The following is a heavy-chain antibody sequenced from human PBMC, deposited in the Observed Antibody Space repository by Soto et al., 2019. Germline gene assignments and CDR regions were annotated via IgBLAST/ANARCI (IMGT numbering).Heavy chain of an antibody. D-gene: IGHD3-22*01. CDR2: ISSSSSYI. J-gene: IGHJ3*02. Sequence: GGSLRLSCAASGFTFSSYSMNWVRQAPGKGLECVSSISSSSSYIYYADSVKGRFTISRDNAKNSLYLQMNSLRAEDTAVYYCARGYHYYDSSGYDNWDAFAIWGQGTMVTVSS. CDR3: ARGYHYYDSSGYDNWDAFAI. V-gene: IGHV3-21*01. CDR1: GFTFSSYS.